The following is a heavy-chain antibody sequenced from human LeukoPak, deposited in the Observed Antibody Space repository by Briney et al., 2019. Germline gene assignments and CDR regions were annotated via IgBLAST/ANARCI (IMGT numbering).Heavy chain of an antibody. CDR3: ACASSHRIAAGGDY. CDR2: TNTAGNTI. CDR1: GFTFRDYF. D-gene: IGHD6-13*01. J-gene: IGHJ4*02. Sequence: GGSLRLSCAASGFTFRDYFMSWIRRAPGKGLEWVAYTNTAGNTIYYADSMKGRFTISRDNAKNSLYLQMNTLRAEDTAVYYCACASSHRIAAGGDYWGQGTLVTVSS. V-gene: IGHV3-11*04.